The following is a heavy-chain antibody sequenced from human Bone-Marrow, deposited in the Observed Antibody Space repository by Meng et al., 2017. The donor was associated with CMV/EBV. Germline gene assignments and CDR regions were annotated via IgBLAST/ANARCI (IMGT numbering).Heavy chain of an antibody. V-gene: IGHV4-59*01. CDR3: ARALEVDYFDY. D-gene: IGHD2-15*01. J-gene: IGHJ4*02. Sequence: SETLSLTCTVSGGSISSYYWSWIRQPPGKGLEWIGYIYYSGSTNYNPSLKSRVTISVDTSKNQFSLKLSSVTAADTAVYYCARALEVDYFDYWGQGTLVTRLL. CDR2: IYYSGST. CDR1: GGSISSYY.